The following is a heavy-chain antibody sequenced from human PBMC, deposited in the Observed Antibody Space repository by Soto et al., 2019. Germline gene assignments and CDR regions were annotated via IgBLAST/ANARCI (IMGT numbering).Heavy chain of an antibody. D-gene: IGHD2-15*01. V-gene: IGHV1-46*01. Sequence: TSVKVSCKACGYTFTSYYMHWVRQAPKQGLEWMGIINPSGGSTSYAQKFQGRVTMTRDTSTSTVYMELSSLRSEDTAVYYCARDGQPLYCSGGSCYSLVYYGMDVWGQGTTVTVSS. CDR3: ARDGQPLYCSGGSCYSLVYYGMDV. J-gene: IGHJ6*02. CDR2: INPSGGST. CDR1: GYTFTSYY.